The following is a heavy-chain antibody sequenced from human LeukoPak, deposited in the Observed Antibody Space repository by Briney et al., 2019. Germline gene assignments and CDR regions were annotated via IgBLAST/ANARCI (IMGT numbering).Heavy chain of an antibody. CDR1: GFTFSSHW. CDR2: IKQDGSEK. V-gene: IGHV3-7*01. Sequence: GGSLRLSCAASGFTFSSHWMSWVRQAPGKGLEWVANIKQDGSEKYYVDSVKGRFTISRDNAKNSLYLQMNSLRAEDTAVYYCARDRSPYGSGSYHDYWGQGTLVTVSS. D-gene: IGHD3-10*01. J-gene: IGHJ4*02. CDR3: ARDRSPYGSGSYHDY.